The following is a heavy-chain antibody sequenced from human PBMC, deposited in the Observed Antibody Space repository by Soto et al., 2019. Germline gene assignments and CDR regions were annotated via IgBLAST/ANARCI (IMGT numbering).Heavy chain of an antibody. D-gene: IGHD2-21*01. Sequence: SCKASGFTFSSYAMHWVRQAPGKGLEWVAVISYDGSNKYYADSVKGRFTISRDNSKNTLYLQMNSLRAEDTAVYYCARDLTAHMVPKGSMDVWGQGTTVTVSS. CDR1: GFTFSSYA. V-gene: IGHV3-30-3*01. CDR2: ISYDGSNK. J-gene: IGHJ6*02. CDR3: ARDLTAHMVPKGSMDV.